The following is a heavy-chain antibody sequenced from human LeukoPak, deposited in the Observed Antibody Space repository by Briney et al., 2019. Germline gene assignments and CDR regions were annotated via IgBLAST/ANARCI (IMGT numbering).Heavy chain of an antibody. CDR1: GFTFSSYG. CDR3: ARVKLLRADAFDI. D-gene: IGHD1-26*01. CDR2: ISYDGSNK. Sequence: GGSLRLSCAASGFTFSSYGMHWVRQAPGKGLEWVAVISYDGSNKYYADSVKGRFTISRDNSKNTLYLQMNSLRAEDTAVYYCARVKLLRADAFDIWGQRTMVTVSS. J-gene: IGHJ3*02. V-gene: IGHV3-30*03.